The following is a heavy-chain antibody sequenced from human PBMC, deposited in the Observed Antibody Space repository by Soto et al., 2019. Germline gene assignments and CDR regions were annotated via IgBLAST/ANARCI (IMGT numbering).Heavy chain of an antibody. Sequence: ASVKVSCKASGFSFTGYYIHWLRQAPGQGLEWMGWITAHSGGTEYAQKFQGRVTLTRDTAIATAYLTLTSLTSDDTALYYCAKDLTRQLAYWLDPWGQGTQVTVSS. CDR1: GFSFTGYY. CDR3: AKDLTRQLAYWLDP. CDR2: ITAHSGGT. J-gene: IGHJ5*02. V-gene: IGHV1-2*02. D-gene: IGHD6-6*01.